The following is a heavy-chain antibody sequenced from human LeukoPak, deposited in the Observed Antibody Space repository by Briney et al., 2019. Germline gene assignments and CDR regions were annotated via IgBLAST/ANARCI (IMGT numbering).Heavy chain of an antibody. J-gene: IGHJ3*02. CDR1: GFTFSSYG. CDR3: AKVANYGSADAFDI. D-gene: IGHD3-10*01. Sequence: GGSLRLSCAASGFTFSSYGMHWVRQAPGKGLEWVAFIRYDGNKKYYADSVKGRFTIYRDNYKKTLYVQMNRERGGDTALFYCAKVANYGSADAFDIWGQGTMVTVSS. V-gene: IGHV3-30*02. CDR2: IRYDGNKK.